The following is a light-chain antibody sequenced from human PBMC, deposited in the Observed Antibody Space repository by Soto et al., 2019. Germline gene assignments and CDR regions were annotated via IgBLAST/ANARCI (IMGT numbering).Light chain of an antibody. CDR3: QEYNTFSYA. V-gene: IGKV1-5*01. J-gene: IGKJ2*01. Sequence: DIQMTQSPSTLSASVGDRVTITCRASHSISNLLAWYQQKPGKAPKVMIYDISNLESGVPSRFSGSGSGTDFTLTISSLRPEDFATYYCQEYNTFSYAFGQGTRLEI. CDR2: DIS. CDR1: HSISNL.